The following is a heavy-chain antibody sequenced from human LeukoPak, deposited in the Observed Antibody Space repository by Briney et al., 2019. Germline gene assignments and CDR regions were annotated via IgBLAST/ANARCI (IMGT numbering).Heavy chain of an antibody. Sequence: PGGSLRVSCAASGFSFSSYAMHWVRQAPGQGLEWVADISYDGSTTCYADSVQGRFTISRDNSENTLFVQMNSLRPEDTAVYYCAKDKYGSGSHSTGMDVWGQGTTVTVSS. V-gene: IGHV3-30*18. D-gene: IGHD3-10*01. J-gene: IGHJ6*02. CDR3: AKDKYGSGSHSTGMDV. CDR1: GFSFSSYA. CDR2: ISYDGSTT.